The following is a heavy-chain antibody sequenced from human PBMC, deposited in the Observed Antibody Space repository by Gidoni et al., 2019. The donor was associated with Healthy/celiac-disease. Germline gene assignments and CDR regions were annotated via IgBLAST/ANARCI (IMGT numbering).Heavy chain of an antibody. J-gene: IGHJ4*02. CDR1: GGSISSYY. CDR2: IYYSGST. D-gene: IGHD2-15*01. Sequence: QVQLQESGPGLVKPSETLSLTCTVAGGSISSYYWSWIRQPPGKGLAWIGYIYYSGSTNYNPSLKSRVTISVDTSKNQFSLKLSSVTAADTAVYYCARQRSPGGIYFDYWGQGTLVTVSS. CDR3: ARQRSPGGIYFDY. V-gene: IGHV4-59*08.